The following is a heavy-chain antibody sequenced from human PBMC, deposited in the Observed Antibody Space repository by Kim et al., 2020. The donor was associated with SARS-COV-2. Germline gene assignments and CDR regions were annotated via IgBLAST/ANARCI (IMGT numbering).Heavy chain of an antibody. D-gene: IGHD6-13*01. CDR2: IWYDGSNK. V-gene: IGHV3-33*06. CDR3: AKEAAAGHFDY. CDR1: GFTFSSYG. Sequence: GGSLRLSCAASGFTFSSYGMHWVRQAPGKGLEWVAVIWYDGSNKYYADSVKGRFTISRDNSKNTLYLQMNSLRAEDTAVYYCAKEAAAGHFDYWGQGTLVTVSS. J-gene: IGHJ4*02.